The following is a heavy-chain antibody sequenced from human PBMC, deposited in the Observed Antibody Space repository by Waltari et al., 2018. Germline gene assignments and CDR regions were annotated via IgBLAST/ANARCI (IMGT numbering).Heavy chain of an antibody. D-gene: IGHD4-17*01. J-gene: IGHJ1*01. V-gene: IGHV4-39*01. CDR3: GRIAFGDDGGYFQY. CDR1: GGSISSNYN. CDR2: MQYRGST. Sequence: QVQLQESGPGLVKPSETLSLTCTVSGGSISSNYNWGWIRQPPGKGLEWMGNMQYRGSTFYNPSLESRVTISPDTSRNQFSLRLSSVYAADTAVYFCGRIAFGDDGGYFQYWGQGTLVTVSS.